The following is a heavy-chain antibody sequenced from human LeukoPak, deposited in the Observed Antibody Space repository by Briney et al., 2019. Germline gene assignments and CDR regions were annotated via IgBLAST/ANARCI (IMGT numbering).Heavy chain of an antibody. Sequence: ASVKVSCKVSGYTLTELSMHWVRQAPGKGLEWMRGFDPEDGETIYAQKFQGRVTMTEDTSTDTAYMELSSLRSEDTAVYYCATGRYSSSFEYYYGMDVWGQGTTVTVSS. CDR1: GYTLTELS. D-gene: IGHD6-13*01. CDR3: ATGRYSSSFEYYYGMDV. J-gene: IGHJ6*02. CDR2: FDPEDGET. V-gene: IGHV1-24*01.